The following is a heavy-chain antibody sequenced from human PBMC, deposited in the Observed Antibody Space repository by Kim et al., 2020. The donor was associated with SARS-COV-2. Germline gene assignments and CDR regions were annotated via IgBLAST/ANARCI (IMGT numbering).Heavy chain of an antibody. CDR3: ARRSIVGASMNHYYGMDV. J-gene: IGHJ6*02. CDR1: GYTFTSFY. CDR2: IDPSDSYT. V-gene: IGHV5-10-1*01. Sequence: GESLKISCKASGYTFTSFYINWVRHMPGKGLEWMGRIDPSDSYTNYSPSFQGHVTISVDKSINTAFLQWRSLKASDTAIYFCARRSIVGASMNHYYGMDVWGQGTTVPVSS. D-gene: IGHD1-26*01.